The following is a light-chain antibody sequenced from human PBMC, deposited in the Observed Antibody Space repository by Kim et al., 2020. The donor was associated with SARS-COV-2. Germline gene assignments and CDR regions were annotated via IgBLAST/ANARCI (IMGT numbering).Light chain of an antibody. V-gene: IGLV6-57*03. Sequence: GKTLTIPFTRSSGRIDDTYVQWYQQRPGGVPTTVIYEDDQRPSGVSDRFSGSIDNSSNSASLTISGLRTEDEADYYCQSYNRDNVIFGGGTQLTVL. J-gene: IGLJ2*01. CDR1: SGRIDDTY. CDR2: EDD. CDR3: QSYNRDNVI.